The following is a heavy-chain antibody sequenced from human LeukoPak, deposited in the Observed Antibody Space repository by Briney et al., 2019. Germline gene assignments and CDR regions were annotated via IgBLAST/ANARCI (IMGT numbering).Heavy chain of an antibody. V-gene: IGHV3-23*01. D-gene: IGHD3-9*01. CDR3: ANVRYFDWYYFDY. CDR2: ISGSGGST. Sequence: PGGSLRLSCAASGFTFSTYAMNWVRQAPGKGLDWVSGISGSGGSTYYADSVKGRFIISRDNSKNTLYLQMNSLRAEDTAVYYCANVRYFDWYYFDYWGQGALVTGPS. CDR1: GFTFSTYA. J-gene: IGHJ4*02.